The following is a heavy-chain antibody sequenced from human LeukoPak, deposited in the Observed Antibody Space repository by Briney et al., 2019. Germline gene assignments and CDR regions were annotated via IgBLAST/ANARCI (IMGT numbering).Heavy chain of an antibody. CDR3: ARITMIPNDAFDI. J-gene: IGHJ3*02. V-gene: IGHV4-59*08. D-gene: IGHD3-22*01. CDR2: IYYSGST. Sequence: PSETLSLTGTVSGGSISSYYWSWIRQPPGKGLEWIGYIYYSGSTNYNPSLKSRVTISADTSKNQFSLKLSSVTAADTAVYYCARITMIPNDAFDIWGQGTMVTVSS. CDR1: GGSISSYY.